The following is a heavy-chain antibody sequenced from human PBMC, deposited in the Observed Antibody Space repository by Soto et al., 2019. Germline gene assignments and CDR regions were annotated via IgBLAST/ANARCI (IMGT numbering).Heavy chain of an antibody. Sequence: GGSLRLSCTDSGFSFNTYVMDWVRQAPGKGLEWVARILYDGSKEYYADPVKGRFTISRDNSKNTLYLQMDRLRVEDTAVYFCAKGLALMADHWGQGTPVTAPQ. V-gene: IGHV3-30*18. CDR1: GFSFNTYV. CDR3: AKGLALMADH. CDR2: ILYDGSKE. D-gene: IGHD2-21*01. J-gene: IGHJ4*02.